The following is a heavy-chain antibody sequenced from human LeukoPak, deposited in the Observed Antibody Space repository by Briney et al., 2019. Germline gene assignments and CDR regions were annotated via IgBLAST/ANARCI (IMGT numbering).Heavy chain of an antibody. CDR2: LNPKSGNT. V-gene: IGHV1-8*01. D-gene: IGHD6-19*01. CDR1: GYTFTSYD. CDR3: ARSSAVAGGSTLVDY. Sequence: PWASVKVSCKASGYTFTSYDINWGRQPPAQGVELMGWLNPKSGNTAYEQRFQGRVTMPRNTSVSTAYMELSSLRSEDTAVYYGARSSAVAGGSTLVDYWGQGTLVTVSS. J-gene: IGHJ4*02.